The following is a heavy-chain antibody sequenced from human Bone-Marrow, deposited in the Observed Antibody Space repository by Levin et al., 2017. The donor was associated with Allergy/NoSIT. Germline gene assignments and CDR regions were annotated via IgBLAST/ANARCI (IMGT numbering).Heavy chain of an antibody. J-gene: IGHJ6*02. CDR3: ARDSRSLGVVIMGEDYYGMDV. CDR1: GFSFSSYG. V-gene: IGHV3-33*01. D-gene: IGHD3-3*01. CDR2: IWYDGSNK. Sequence: GGSLRLSCAASGFSFSSYGMHWVRQAPGKGLEWVAIIWYDGSNKYYADSVKGRFTISRDNSKNTLYLQMNSLRAEDTAVYYCARDSRSLGVVIMGEDYYGMDVWGQGTTVTVSS.